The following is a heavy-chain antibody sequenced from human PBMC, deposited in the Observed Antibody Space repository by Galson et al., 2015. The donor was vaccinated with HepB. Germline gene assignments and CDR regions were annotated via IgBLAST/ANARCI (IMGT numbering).Heavy chain of an antibody. CDR3: ARVTYYDSSGYYGGWAFDI. Sequence: SVKVSCKASGYTFTSYYMHWVRQAPGQGLEWMGWISAYNGNTNYAQKLQGRVTMTTDTSTSTAYMELRSLRSDDTAVYYCARVTYYDSSGYYGGWAFDIWGQGTMVTVSS. D-gene: IGHD3-22*01. CDR1: GYTFTSYY. CDR2: ISAYNGNT. V-gene: IGHV1-18*04. J-gene: IGHJ3*02.